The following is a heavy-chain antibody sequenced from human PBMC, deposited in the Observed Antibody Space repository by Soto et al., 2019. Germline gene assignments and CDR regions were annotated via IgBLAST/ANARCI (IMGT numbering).Heavy chain of an antibody. D-gene: IGHD3-10*01. Sequence: QVQLVQSGAAVRKPGASVKISCKASGYTMTAHFLHWVRQAPGRGLEWMGWINPKNGGTDYAQKFQYRVSMTRDKSINTAYIQLNRLTSDDTAVYFCATDDGQYFGSVWGQGTLVSVSS. V-gene: IGHV1-2*02. CDR2: INPKNGGT. J-gene: IGHJ1*01. CDR3: ATDDGQYFGSV. CDR1: GYTMTAHF.